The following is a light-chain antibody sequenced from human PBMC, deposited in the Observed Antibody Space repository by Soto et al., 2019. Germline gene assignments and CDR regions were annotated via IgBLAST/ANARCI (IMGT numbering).Light chain of an antibody. Sequence: SYELTQPPSVSVSPGQTASITCSGDRLGDKYPCWYQQKPGQSPVLVIYQVNKRPSGIPERFSGSNSGNTATLTISGTQAMDEADYYCQAWDSGKVFGGGTKLTVL. CDR1: RLGDKY. V-gene: IGLV3-1*01. CDR2: QVN. J-gene: IGLJ2*01. CDR3: QAWDSGKV.